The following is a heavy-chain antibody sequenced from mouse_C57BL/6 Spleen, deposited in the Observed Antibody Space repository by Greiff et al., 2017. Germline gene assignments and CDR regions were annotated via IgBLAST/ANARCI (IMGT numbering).Heavy chain of an antibody. V-gene: IGHV1-62-2*01. D-gene: IGHD1-1*01. Sequence: QVQLKQSGAELVKPGASVKLSCKASGYTFTEYTIHWVKQRSGQGLEWIEWFYPGSGSIKYNEKFKDKATLTADKSSSTVYMELSRLTSEDSAVYFCARHEESPGYYGSLYYFDYWGQGTTLTVSS. CDR2: FYPGSGSI. CDR1: GYTFTEYT. CDR3: ARHEESPGYYGSLYYFDY. J-gene: IGHJ2*01.